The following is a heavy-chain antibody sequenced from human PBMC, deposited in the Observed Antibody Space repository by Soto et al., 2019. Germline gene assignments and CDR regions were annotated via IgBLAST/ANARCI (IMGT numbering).Heavy chain of an antibody. V-gene: IGHV5-10-1*01. D-gene: IGHD5-12*01. CDR3: VLIVATIEYGMDV. CDR2: IDPSDSYT. J-gene: IGHJ6*02. Sequence: PEESLRISCKVSGDSFTSYGISWVRQMPGKGLEWMGRIDPSDSYTNYSPSFQGHVTISADKSISTAYLQWSSLKASDTAMYYCVLIVATIEYGMDVWGQGTTVTVSS. CDR1: GDSFTSYG.